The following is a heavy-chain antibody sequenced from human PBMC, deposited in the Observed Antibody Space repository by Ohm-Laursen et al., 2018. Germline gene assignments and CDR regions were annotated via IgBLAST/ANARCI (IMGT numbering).Heavy chain of an antibody. Sequence: GTLSLTCAVSGYSISSGYFWGWIRQPPGKGLEWIGSIYHSGSTYYNPSLKSRFTISVDTSKNQFSLKLSSVTAADTAVYYCARNSASGYYDWFDPWGQGTLVTVSS. D-gene: IGHD3-22*01. V-gene: IGHV4-38-2*01. CDR3: ARNSASGYYDWFDP. J-gene: IGHJ5*02. CDR1: GYSISSGYF. CDR2: IYHSGST.